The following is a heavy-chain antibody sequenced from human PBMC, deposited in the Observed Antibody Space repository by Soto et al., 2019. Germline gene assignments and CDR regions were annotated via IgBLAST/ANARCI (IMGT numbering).Heavy chain of an antibody. D-gene: IGHD3-16*01. Sequence: SETLSLTCTVSGGSISSSSYYWGWIRQPPGKGLEWIGSIYYSGSTYYNPSLKSRVTISVDTSKNQFSLKLSSVTAADTAVYYCARSNEDLGIDPWGKGTLVTVSS. CDR1: GGSISSSSYY. CDR3: ARSNEDLGIDP. CDR2: IYYSGST. V-gene: IGHV4-39*01. J-gene: IGHJ5*02.